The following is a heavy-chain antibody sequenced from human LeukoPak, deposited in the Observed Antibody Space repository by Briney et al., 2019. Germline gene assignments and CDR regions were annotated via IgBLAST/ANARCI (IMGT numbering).Heavy chain of an antibody. V-gene: IGHV3-11*01. CDR1: GFTFSDYY. CDR3: ARALDTAMGYYYYGMDV. Sequence: KPGGSLRLSCAASGFTFSDYYMSWIRQAPGKGLEWVSYISSSGSTIYYADSVKGRFTISRDNAKSSLYLQMNSLRAEDTAVYYCARALDTAMGYYYYGMDVWGQGTTVTVSS. CDR2: ISSSGSTI. D-gene: IGHD5-18*01. J-gene: IGHJ6*02.